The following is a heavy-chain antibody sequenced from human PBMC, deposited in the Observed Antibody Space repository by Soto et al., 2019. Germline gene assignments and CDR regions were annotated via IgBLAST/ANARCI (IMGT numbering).Heavy chain of an antibody. CDR3: ARRILGYCSGGSCYGTDY. CDR1: GGSISSSSYY. Sequence: SETLSLTCTVSGGSISSSSYYWGWIRQPPGKGLEWIGSIYYSGSTYYNPSLKSRVTISVDTSKNQFSLKLSSVTAADTAVYYCARRILGYCSGGSCYGTDYWGQGTLVTVSS. D-gene: IGHD2-15*01. V-gene: IGHV4-39*01. J-gene: IGHJ4*02. CDR2: IYYSGST.